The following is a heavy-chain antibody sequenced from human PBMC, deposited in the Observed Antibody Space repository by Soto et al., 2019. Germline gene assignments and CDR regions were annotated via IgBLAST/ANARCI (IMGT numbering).Heavy chain of an antibody. D-gene: IGHD3-22*01. CDR2: IYPGNSAT. CDR3: ARQIYDSDTGPNFQYYFDS. J-gene: IGHJ4*02. V-gene: IGHV5-51*01. Sequence: PGESLKISCKGSGYSFTNYWIAWVRQMPGKGLEWMGIIYPGNSATKYSPSFQGHVTISVTKSITTVFLQWSSLRASDTAMYYCARQIYDSDTGPNFQYYFDSWGQGTPVTVSS. CDR1: GYSFTNYW.